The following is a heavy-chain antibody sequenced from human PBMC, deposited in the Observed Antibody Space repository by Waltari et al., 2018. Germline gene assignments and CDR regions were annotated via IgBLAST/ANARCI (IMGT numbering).Heavy chain of an antibody. CDR2: SDNNDGIT. D-gene: IGHD3-22*01. J-gene: IGHJ4*02. V-gene: IGHV3-23*01. Sequence: EVQLLESGGGSVPPGGSLRLYCAASGLNMEHHAMSWVRQALGKGLEWVAHSDNNDGITYYADSVKGRFTISRDNSKNTLYLQMNSLRGEDTAVYYCAKDADYDSSGYVYDYWGQGTLVTVSS. CDR3: AKDADYDSSGYVYDY. CDR1: GLNMEHHA.